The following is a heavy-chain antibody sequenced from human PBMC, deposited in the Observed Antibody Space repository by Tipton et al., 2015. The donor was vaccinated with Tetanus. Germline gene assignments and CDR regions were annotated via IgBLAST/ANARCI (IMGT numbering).Heavy chain of an antibody. CDR2: ISSTSRYI. CDR1: GFTFSSYA. CDR3: ATGITFDY. J-gene: IGHJ4*02. Sequence: SLRLSCVASGFTFSSYAMNWVRQAPGKGLEWVSSISSTSRYIYYADSLKGRFTISRDNAKNSVHLLMESLRADDTAIYYCATGITFDYWGQGALVTVSS. D-gene: IGHD3-10*01. V-gene: IGHV3-21*01.